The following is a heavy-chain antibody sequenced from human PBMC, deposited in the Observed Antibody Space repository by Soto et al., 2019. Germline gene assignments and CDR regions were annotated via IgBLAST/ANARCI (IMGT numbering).Heavy chain of an antibody. CDR2: INHSGST. Sequence: SETLSLTCAVYGGSFSGYYWSWIRQPPGEGLEWIGEINHSGSTNYNPSLKSRVTISVDTSRNQFSLKLSSVTAADTAVYYCARGVVVAATDYYYYYMDVWGKGTTVTVSS. V-gene: IGHV4-34*01. D-gene: IGHD2-15*01. CDR1: GGSFSGYY. CDR3: ARGVVVAATDYYYYYMDV. J-gene: IGHJ6*03.